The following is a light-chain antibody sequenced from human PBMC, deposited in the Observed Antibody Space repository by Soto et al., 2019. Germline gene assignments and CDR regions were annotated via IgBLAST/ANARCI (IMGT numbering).Light chain of an antibody. Sequence: QSALTQPASVSGSPGQSITISCAGTKRDVGAYNLVSWYQQHPGRAPQLIIYEVRNRPPGIPFRFSGSKSGNTASLTISGLQAEDEADYCCSSYTAKSSLIFGGGTKVTVL. CDR3: SSYTAKSSLI. CDR2: EVR. J-gene: IGLJ2*01. CDR1: KRDVGAYNL. V-gene: IGLV2-14*01.